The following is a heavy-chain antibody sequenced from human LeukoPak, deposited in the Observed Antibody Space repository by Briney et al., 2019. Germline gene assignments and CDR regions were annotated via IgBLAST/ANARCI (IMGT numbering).Heavy chain of an antibody. Sequence: SVKVSCKASGYTFTSYDINWVRQATGQGLEWMGGIIPIFGTANYAQKFQGRVTITADESTSTAYMELSSLRSEDTAVYYCAAHYYGSGGYYYYYYMDVWGKGTTVTISS. D-gene: IGHD3-10*01. J-gene: IGHJ6*03. V-gene: IGHV1-69*13. CDR1: GYTFTSYD. CDR2: IIPIFGTA. CDR3: AAHYYGSGGYYYYYYMDV.